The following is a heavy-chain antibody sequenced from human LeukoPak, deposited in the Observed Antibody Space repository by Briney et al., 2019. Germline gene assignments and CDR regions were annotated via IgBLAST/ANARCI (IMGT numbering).Heavy chain of an antibody. CDR3: AREGPDGSGGDY. V-gene: IGHV3-21*01. D-gene: IGHD2-15*01. CDR2: ISSSSSYI. CDR1: GFTFSSYS. Sequence: GGSLRLSCAASGFTFSSYSMNWVRQAPGKGLEWVSSISSSSSYIYYADSVKGRFTISRDNAKNSLYLQMNSLRAEDTAVYYCAREGPDGSGGDYWGQGTLVTVSS. J-gene: IGHJ4*02.